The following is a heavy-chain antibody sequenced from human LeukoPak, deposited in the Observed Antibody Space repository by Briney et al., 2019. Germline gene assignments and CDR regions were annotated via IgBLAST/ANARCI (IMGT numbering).Heavy chain of an antibody. D-gene: IGHD3-3*01. CDR2: ISGSGGST. CDR3: AKGTIFGVARYYYYGMDV. J-gene: IGHJ6*02. V-gene: IGHV3-23*01. CDR1: GFTFSSYA. Sequence: GGSLRLSCAASGFTFSSYAMSWVRQAPGEGLEWVSAISGSGGSTYYADSVKGRFTISRDNSKNTLYLQMNSLRAEDTAVYYCAKGTIFGVARYYYYGMDVWGQGTTVTVSS.